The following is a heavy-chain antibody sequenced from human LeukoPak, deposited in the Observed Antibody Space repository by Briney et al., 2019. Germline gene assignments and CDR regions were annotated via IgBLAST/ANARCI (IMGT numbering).Heavy chain of an antibody. Sequence: ASVKVSSKASGYTFTSYGISWVRQAPGQGLEWMGWISAYNGNTNYAQKLQGRVTMTTDTSTSTAYMELRSLRSDDTAVYYCARVDGGSGSYYNGWYFDYWGQGTLVTVSS. J-gene: IGHJ4*02. CDR1: GYTFTSYG. CDR2: ISAYNGNT. V-gene: IGHV1-18*01. CDR3: ARVDGGSGSYYNGWYFDY. D-gene: IGHD3-10*01.